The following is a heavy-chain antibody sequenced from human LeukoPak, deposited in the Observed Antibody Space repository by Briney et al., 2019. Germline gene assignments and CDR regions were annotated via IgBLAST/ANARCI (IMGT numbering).Heavy chain of an antibody. Sequence: PSETLSLTCTVSGGSISSSSYYWGWIRQPPGKGLEWIGSIYYSGSTYYNPSLKSRVTISVDTSKNQFSLKLSSVTAADTAVYYCARGGATGARTRGAFVPSFDNWGQGSLVTVSS. J-gene: IGHJ4*02. CDR3: ARGGATGARTRGAFVPSFDN. D-gene: IGHD4/OR15-4a*01. CDR2: IYYSGST. CDR1: GGSISSSSYY. V-gene: IGHV4-39*07.